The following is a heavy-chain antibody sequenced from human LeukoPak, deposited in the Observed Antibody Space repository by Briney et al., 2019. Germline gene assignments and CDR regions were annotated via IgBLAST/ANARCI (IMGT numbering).Heavy chain of an antibody. CDR2: ISSSSSTI. D-gene: IGHD2-2*02. Sequence: PGGSLRLSCAASGFTFSSYSMNWVRQAPGKGLEWVSYISSSSSTIYYADSVKGRFTISRDNAKNSLYLQMNSLRAEDTAVYYCAGEEVPAAIHGDDAFDIWGQGTMVTVSS. V-gene: IGHV3-48*01. J-gene: IGHJ3*02. CDR3: AGEEVPAAIHGDDAFDI. CDR1: GFTFSSYS.